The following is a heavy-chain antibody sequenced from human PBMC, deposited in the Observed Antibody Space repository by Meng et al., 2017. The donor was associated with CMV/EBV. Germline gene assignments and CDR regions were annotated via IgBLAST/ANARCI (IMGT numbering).Heavy chain of an antibody. J-gene: IGHJ4*02. V-gene: IGHV1-69*01. Sequence: QVQRVQAGAEVKTPGSSVKVSCKASGGTFSSYAISWVRQASGQGLEWMGGIIPIFGTANYAQKFQGRVTITADESTSTAYMELSSLRSEDTAVYYCARQLRLGELSPFDYWGQGTLVTVSS. CDR1: GGTFSSYA. D-gene: IGHD3-16*02. CDR2: IIPIFGTA. CDR3: ARQLRLGELSPFDY.